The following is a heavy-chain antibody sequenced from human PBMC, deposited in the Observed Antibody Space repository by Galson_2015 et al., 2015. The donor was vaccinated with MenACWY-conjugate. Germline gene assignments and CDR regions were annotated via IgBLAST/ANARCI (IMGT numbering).Heavy chain of an antibody. Sequence: PALVKPTQTLTLTCTFSGFPLSTSGMCVSWIRQPPGKALEWLARIDWDDDKYYSTSLKTRLTISKDTSKNQVVLTMTKMDPVDTATYYCGRQTRSSAGVDYWGQGTLVTVSS. CDR2: IDWDDDK. D-gene: IGHD6-13*01. CDR1: GFPLSTSGMC. CDR3: GRQTRSSAGVDY. V-gene: IGHV2-70*11. J-gene: IGHJ4*02.